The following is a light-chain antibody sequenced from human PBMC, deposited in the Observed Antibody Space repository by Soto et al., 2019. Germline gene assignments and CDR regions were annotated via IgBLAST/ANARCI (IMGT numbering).Light chain of an antibody. CDR1: SSDVGGSNY. CDR3: SSYTSSSIDYV. V-gene: IGLV2-14*01. Sequence: QSVLTQPASVSGSPGQSITISCTGTSSDVGGSNYVSWYQQHPGKAPKLMIYKVSNRPSGVSNRFSGSKSGNTASLTISGLQAEDEADYYCSSYTSSSIDYVFGTGTKLTVL. CDR2: KVS. J-gene: IGLJ1*01.